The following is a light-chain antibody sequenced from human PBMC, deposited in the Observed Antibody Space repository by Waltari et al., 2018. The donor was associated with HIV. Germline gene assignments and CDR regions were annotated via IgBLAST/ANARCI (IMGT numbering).Light chain of an antibody. V-gene: IGKV3-15*01. Sequence: EIVMTQSPATLSVSPGERVSLSCRASLNIGINLAWFQQKPGQAPRVLVYGAFSRATGIPARFSGRGSGTEFTLTIARLQSEDSTVYFCQQYNRWPLTFGQGTRLEIK. CDR1: LNIGIN. CDR2: GAF. CDR3: QQYNRWPLT. J-gene: IGKJ5*01.